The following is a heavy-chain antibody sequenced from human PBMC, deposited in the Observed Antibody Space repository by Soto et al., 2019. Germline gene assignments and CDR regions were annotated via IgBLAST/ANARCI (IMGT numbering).Heavy chain of an antibody. CDR2: ISGSGGST. V-gene: IGHV3-23*01. CDR1: GFTFSSYA. Sequence: PGGSLRLSCAASGFTFSSYAMSGVRQAPGKGLEWVSAISGSGGSTFYADSVKGRFTISRDNAKNTLYLQMNSLRAEDTAVYYCASSLLTPFDYWGQGTLVTSPQ. D-gene: IGHD7-27*01. CDR3: ASSLLTPFDY. J-gene: IGHJ4*02.